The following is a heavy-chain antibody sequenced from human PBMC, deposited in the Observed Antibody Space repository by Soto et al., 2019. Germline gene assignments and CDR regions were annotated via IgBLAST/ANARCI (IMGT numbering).Heavy chain of an antibody. D-gene: IGHD6-19*01. V-gene: IGHV4-61*08. CDR1: GAALPGGGYF. CDR3: TREQSDDNYFDP. J-gene: IGHJ5*02. CDR2: IYYSGGT. Sequence: QVKLQQSGPGLVKPSETLSLTCTVSGAALPGGGYFYTWVRQPPGKGLEWLGYIYYSGGTNYNPSLKSRVTISLDKSKSQFSLRLISVTAADTAVYYCTREQSDDNYFDPWGQGTLVTVSS.